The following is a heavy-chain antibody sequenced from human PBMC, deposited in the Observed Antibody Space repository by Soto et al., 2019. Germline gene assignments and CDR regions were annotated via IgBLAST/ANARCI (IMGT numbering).Heavy chain of an antibody. CDR1: GYTFTIYG. CDR2: ISAYNGNT. V-gene: IGHV1-18*01. D-gene: IGHD6-13*01. J-gene: IGHJ4*02. CDR3: ARVESYSSIWYYPGPNDY. Sequence: GASVKVSCKASGYTFTIYGISWVRQAPGQGLEWMGWISAYNGNTNYAQKLQGRVTMTTDTSTSTAYMELRSLRSDDTAVYSCARVESYSSIWYYPGPNDYWGQGTLVTVSS.